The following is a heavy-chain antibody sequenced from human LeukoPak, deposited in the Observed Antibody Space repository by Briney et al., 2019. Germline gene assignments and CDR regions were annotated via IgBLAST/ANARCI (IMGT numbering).Heavy chain of an antibody. V-gene: IGHV3-48*02. J-gene: IGHJ4*02. CDR3: PRVPAGYSVNYFDY. Sequence: GGSLRLSCAASEFAFSTYNMNWVRQAPGKGLEWVSYISTGSSTTYYADSVKGRFTISRDNVENSLYLQMNSLRDEDTAVYYCPRVPAGYSVNYFDYWGQGTLVTVSS. CDR2: ISTGSSTT. CDR1: EFAFSTYN. D-gene: IGHD4-23*01.